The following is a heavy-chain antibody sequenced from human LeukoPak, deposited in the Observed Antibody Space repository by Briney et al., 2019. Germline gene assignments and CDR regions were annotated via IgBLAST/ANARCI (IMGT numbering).Heavy chain of an antibody. V-gene: IGHV4-61*02. CDR2: IYTSGST. Sequence: SETLSLTCTVSGGSIRSSSYYWGWIRPPPGKGLEWIGRIYTSGSTNYNPPLKSRVTISVDTSKNHFSLKLSSVTAADTAVYYCARQRLLIRNSSGYYYGWFDPWGQGTLVTVSS. D-gene: IGHD3-22*01. CDR3: ARQRLLIRNSSGYYYGWFDP. J-gene: IGHJ5*02. CDR1: GGSIRSSSYY.